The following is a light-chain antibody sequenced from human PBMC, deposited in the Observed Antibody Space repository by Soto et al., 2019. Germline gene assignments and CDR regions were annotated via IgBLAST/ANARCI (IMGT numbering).Light chain of an antibody. Sequence: QSALTQPASVSGSPGQSITISCTGTSSDVGSYKLVSWYQQHPGKDPKLMIYDGSERPSGVSNRFSGSKSGNTAYLTISGLQAEGEADYYCCSYAASSTSVVFGGGTKLTVL. V-gene: IGLV2-23*01. CDR1: SSDVGSYKL. J-gene: IGLJ2*01. CDR2: DGS. CDR3: CSYAASSTSVV.